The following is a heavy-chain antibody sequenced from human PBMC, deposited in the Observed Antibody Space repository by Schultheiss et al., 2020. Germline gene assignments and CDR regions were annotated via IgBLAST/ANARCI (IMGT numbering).Heavy chain of an antibody. J-gene: IGHJ4*02. CDR1: GFSLSTSGVG. Sequence: SGPTLVKPTQTLTLTCTFSGFSLSTSGVGVGWIRQPPGKALEWLAHIFSNDEKSYSTSLKSRLTISKDTSKSQVVLTMTNMDPVDTATYYCARMDYYGSGSYYFDYWGQGTLVTVSS. V-gene: IGHV2-26*01. D-gene: IGHD3-10*01. CDR2: IFSNDEK. CDR3: ARMDYYGSGSYYFDY.